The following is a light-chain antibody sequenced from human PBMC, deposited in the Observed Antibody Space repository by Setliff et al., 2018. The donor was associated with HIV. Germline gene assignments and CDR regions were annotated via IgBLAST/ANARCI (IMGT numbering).Light chain of an antibody. CDR2: DVS. CDR3: SSYTSSSTFV. V-gene: IGLV2-14*01. Sequence: QSALAQPASVSGSPGQSITISCTGTSSDVGGYNYVSWYQQHPGKAPKLMIYDVSKRPSGVSLRFSASKSGTTASLTIPGLQAEDEADYYCSSYTSSSTFVFGTGTKVTVL. J-gene: IGLJ1*01. CDR1: SSDVGGYNY.